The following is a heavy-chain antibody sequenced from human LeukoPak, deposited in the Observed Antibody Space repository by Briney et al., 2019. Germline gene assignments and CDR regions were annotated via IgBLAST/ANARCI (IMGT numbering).Heavy chain of an antibody. CDR1: GGSFSGYC. V-gene: IGHV4-34*01. Sequence: PSETLSLTCAVYGGSFSGYCWSWIRQPPGKGLEWIGSIYYSGSTYYNPSLKSRVTISVDTSKNQFSLKLSSVTAADTAVYYCASAPYYYYMDVWGKGTTVTVSS. CDR2: IYYSGST. J-gene: IGHJ6*03. CDR3: ASAPYYYYMDV.